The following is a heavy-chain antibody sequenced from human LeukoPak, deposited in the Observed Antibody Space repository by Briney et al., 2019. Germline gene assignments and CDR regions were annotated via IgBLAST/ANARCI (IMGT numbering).Heavy chain of an antibody. CDR1: GYTFTGYY. J-gene: IGHJ4*02. V-gene: IGHV1-2*02. D-gene: IGHD3-22*01. Sequence: ASVKVSRKASGYTFTGYYMHWVRQAPGQGLEWMGWINPNSGGTNYAQKFQGRVTMTRDTSISTAYMELSRLRSDDTAVYYCARGEDSYDSSGYWGQGTLVTVSS. CDR2: INPNSGGT. CDR3: ARGEDSYDSSGY.